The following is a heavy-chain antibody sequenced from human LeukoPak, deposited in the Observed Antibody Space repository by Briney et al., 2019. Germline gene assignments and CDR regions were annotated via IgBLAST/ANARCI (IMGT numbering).Heavy chain of an antibody. CDR3: ARSQVQGGILTGYIGY. D-gene: IGHD3-9*01. CDR1: GFTFSSYG. J-gene: IGHJ4*02. CDR2: IRYDGSNK. Sequence: GGSLRLSCAASGFTFSSYGMHWVRQAPGKGLEWVAFIRYDGSNKYYADSVKGRFTISRDNSKNTLYLQMNSLRAEDTAVYYCARSQVQGGILTGYIGYWGQGTLVTVSS. V-gene: IGHV3-30*02.